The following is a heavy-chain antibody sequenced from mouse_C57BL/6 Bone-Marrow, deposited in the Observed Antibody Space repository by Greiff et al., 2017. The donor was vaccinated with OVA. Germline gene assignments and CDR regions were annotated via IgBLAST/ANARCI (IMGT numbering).Heavy chain of an antibody. CDR3: ARGITTVVATDFDV. CDR1: GYTFTSYW. D-gene: IGHD1-1*01. CDR2: IDPSDSYT. Sequence: VKLQESGAELVKPGASVKLSCKASGYTFTSYWMQWVKQRPGQGLEWIGEIDPSDSYTNYNQKFRGKATLTVDTSSSTAYMQLSSLTSEDSAVYYCARGITTVVATDFDVWGTGTTVTVSS. V-gene: IGHV1-50*01. J-gene: IGHJ1*03.